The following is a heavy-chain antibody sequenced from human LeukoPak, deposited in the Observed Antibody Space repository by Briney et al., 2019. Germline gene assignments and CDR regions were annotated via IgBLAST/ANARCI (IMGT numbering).Heavy chain of an antibody. V-gene: IGHV1-69*10. CDR2: IIPILGIA. Sequence: GASVKVSCKASGGTFSSYAISWVRQAPGQGLEWMGWIIPILGIANYAQKFQGRVTITADKSTSTAYMELSSLRSEDTAVYYCARDYSVDTAMVPDYWGQGTLVTVSS. D-gene: IGHD5-18*01. J-gene: IGHJ4*02. CDR1: GGTFSSYA. CDR3: ARDYSVDTAMVPDY.